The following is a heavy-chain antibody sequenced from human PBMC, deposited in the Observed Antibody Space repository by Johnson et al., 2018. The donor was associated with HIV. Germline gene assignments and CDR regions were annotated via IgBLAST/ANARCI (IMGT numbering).Heavy chain of an antibody. CDR2: ISYDGSNK. CDR1: GFTFSSYA. J-gene: IGHJ3*02. CDR3: AQEGPLTVTTVMDAFDI. Sequence: QMLLVESGGGVVQPGRSLRLSCAASGFTFSSYAMHWVRQAPGKGLEWLAVISYDGSNKYYADSVKGRLPVSRDNSKNTLYLQMNSLRAEDTAVYYCAQEGPLTVTTVMDAFDIWGQGTMVTVSS. V-gene: IGHV3-30*04. D-gene: IGHD4-17*01.